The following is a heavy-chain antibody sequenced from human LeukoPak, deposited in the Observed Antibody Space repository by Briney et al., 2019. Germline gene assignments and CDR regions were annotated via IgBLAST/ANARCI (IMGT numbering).Heavy chain of an antibody. CDR3: AKDPDTGYDFVLFGFDH. J-gene: IGHJ4*02. Sequence: PGGTLRLSCAASGFTFNNYGMSWVRQAPGKGQEWVSTISGGGGSIYYADSVKGRFTISRDNANNALYLQMNTLRADDTAVYYCAKDPDTGYDFVLFGFDHWGQGTLVTVSS. D-gene: IGHD5-12*01. V-gene: IGHV3-23*01. CDR1: GFTFNNYG. CDR2: ISGGGGSI.